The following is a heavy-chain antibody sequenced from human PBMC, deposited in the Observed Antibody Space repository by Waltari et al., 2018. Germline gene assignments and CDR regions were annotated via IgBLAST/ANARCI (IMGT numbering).Heavy chain of an antibody. V-gene: IGHV1-69*01. CDR1: GGTFSSYA. J-gene: IGHJ5*02. Sequence: QVQLVQSGAEVKKPGSSVKVSCKASGGTFSSYAISWVRQAPGQGLEWMGGIIPIFGTANYEQKFQGRVTITADEYTSTDYMELSSMRSEDTAVYYCARVGRGGWFDPWGQGTLVTVSS. D-gene: IGHD3-10*01. CDR2: IIPIFGTA. CDR3: ARVGRGGWFDP.